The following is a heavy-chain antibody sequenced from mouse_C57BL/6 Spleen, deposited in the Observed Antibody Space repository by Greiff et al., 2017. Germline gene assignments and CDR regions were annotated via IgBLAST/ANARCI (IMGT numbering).Heavy chain of an antibody. CDR2: IDPSDSYP. CDR1: GYTFTSYW. CDR3: ARSEGNYEFGY. V-gene: IGHV1-69*01. D-gene: IGHD2-1*01. Sequence: QVQLQQPGAELVMPGASVKLSCKASGYTFTSYWMHWVKQRPGQGLEWIGEIDPSDSYPNYNQKFKGKSTLTVDKSSSTAYMQLSSLTSEDYAVYYCARSEGNYEFGYWGQGTTLTVSS. J-gene: IGHJ2*01.